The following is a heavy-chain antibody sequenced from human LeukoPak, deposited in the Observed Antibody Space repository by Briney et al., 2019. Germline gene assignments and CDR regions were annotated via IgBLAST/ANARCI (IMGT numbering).Heavy chain of an antibody. J-gene: IGHJ5*01. CDR2: VYYPGSP. D-gene: IGHD3-10*01. CDR1: GGSISAIPYY. Sequence: SETLSLTCTISGGSISAIPYYWGWVRQPPGKGLEWIGSVYYPGSPYYSPSLKTRVTISVDTPKNQFSLKLSSVTAADTAVYFCARSHFYGSGVDSWGQGTLVTVSS. CDR3: ARSHFYGSGVDS. V-gene: IGHV4-39*01.